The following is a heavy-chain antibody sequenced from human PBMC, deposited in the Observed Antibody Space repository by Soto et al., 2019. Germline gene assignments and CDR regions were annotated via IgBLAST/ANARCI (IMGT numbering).Heavy chain of an antibody. V-gene: IGHV4-61*01. D-gene: IGHD6-19*01. Sequence: SETLSLTCTVSGGSVSSGSYYWSWIRQPPGKGLEWIGYIYYSGSTNYNPSLKSRVTISVDTSKNQFSLKLSSVTAADTAVYYCARGPSYSSGWYGGTVYWGRGTLVTVSS. CDR1: GGSVSSGSYY. CDR2: IYYSGST. CDR3: ARGPSYSSGWYGGTVY. J-gene: IGHJ4*02.